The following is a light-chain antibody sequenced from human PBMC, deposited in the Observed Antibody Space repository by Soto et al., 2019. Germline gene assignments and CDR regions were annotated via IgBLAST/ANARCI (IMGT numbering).Light chain of an antibody. CDR1: QSVADNY. J-gene: IGKJ1*01. V-gene: IGKV3-20*01. CDR2: AAS. Sequence: EIVLTQSPGTLSLSPGERATLSCRASQSVADNYLAWYQQKPGQPPRLLIYAASRRAAGIPDTFSGSGSGTDFTLTITRLEPEDFALYYCQQYNNWPPTWTFGQGTKVEI. CDR3: QQYNNWPPTWT.